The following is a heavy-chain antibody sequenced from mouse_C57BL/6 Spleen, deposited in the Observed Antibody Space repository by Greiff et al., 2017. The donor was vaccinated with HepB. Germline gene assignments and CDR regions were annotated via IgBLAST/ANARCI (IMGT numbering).Heavy chain of an antibody. D-gene: IGHD1-1*01. Sequence: QVQLQQPGTELVKPGASVKLSCKASGYTFTSYWMHWVKQSPGQGLEWIGNINPSNGGTNYNEKFKSKATLTVDKSSSTAYMQLSSLTSEDSAVYYCARFITTVVAKDYWGPGTTLTVSS. CDR1: GYTFTSYW. J-gene: IGHJ2*01. V-gene: IGHV1-53*01. CDR2: INPSNGGT. CDR3: ARFITTVVAKDY.